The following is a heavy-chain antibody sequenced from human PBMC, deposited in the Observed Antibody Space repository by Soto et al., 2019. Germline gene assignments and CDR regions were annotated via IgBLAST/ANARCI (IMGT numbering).Heavy chain of an antibody. D-gene: IGHD3-3*01. J-gene: IGHJ4*02. V-gene: IGHV4-30-2*01. CDR2: IYHSGST. CDR1: GGSISSGGYS. CDR3: ARATMGYDFWSNKYYFDY. Sequence: PSETLSLTCAVSGGSISSGGYSWSWIRQPPGKGLEWIGYIYHSGSTYYNPSLKSRVTISVDRSKNQFSLKLSSVTAADTAVYYCARATMGYDFWSNKYYFDYWGQGTLVTVSS.